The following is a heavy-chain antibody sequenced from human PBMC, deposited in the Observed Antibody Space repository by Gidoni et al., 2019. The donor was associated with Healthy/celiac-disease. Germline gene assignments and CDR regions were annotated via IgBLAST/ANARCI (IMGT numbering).Heavy chain of an antibody. CDR1: GFTVSSNY. CDR2: IDSGGST. V-gene: IGHV3-66*01. J-gene: IGHJ3*02. Sequence: EVQLVESGGGVVQPGGSPRLSCAASGFTVSSNYMSWVRQAPGKGLEWVSVIDSGGSTYYADSVKGRFTISRDNPKNTLYLQMNSLRAEDTAVYYCARDVVAGTFDIWGQGTMVTVSS. D-gene: IGHD6-19*01. CDR3: ARDVVAGTFDI.